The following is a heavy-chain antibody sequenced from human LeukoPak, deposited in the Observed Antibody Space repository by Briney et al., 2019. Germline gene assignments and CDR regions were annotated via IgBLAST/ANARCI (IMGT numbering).Heavy chain of an antibody. CDR1: GFTVNSND. CDR3: AQRSPSY. J-gene: IGHJ4*02. V-gene: IGHV3-66*01. Sequence: GGSLRLSCTVSGFTVNSNDMNWVRQAPGKGLEWVSLIYISGVTKYADSVQGRFTISRDNSKNTLYLQMNSLRAEDTAVYYCAQRSPSYWGQGTPVTVSS. D-gene: IGHD3-10*01. CDR2: IYISGVT.